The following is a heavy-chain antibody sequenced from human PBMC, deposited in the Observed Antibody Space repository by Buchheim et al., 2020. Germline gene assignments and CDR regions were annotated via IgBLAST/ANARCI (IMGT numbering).Heavy chain of an antibody. D-gene: IGHD6-19*01. CDR1: GYTFMEYS. CDR2: INTVTGHP. J-gene: IGHJ4*02. V-gene: IGHV7-4-1*01. CDR3: AKSGSRWSPSFDS. Sequence: QVQLVQSGSELKRPGASVKVSCKASGYTFMEYSMNWVRQAPGQGLEWMGWINTVTGHPTYAQGYTGRFVFSLDTSVSTTYLQIDSLKAEDTAVYYCAKSGSRWSPSFDSWGQGTL.